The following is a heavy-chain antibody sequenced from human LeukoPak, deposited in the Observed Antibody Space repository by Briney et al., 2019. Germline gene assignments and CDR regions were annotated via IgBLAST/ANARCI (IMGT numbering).Heavy chain of an antibody. Sequence: ASVKVSCKASGYSFTGHYMHWVRQAPGQGLEWMGWINPNSGGTDYAQKFQGRVTMTRDTSISTAYMELSRLRSDDTAVYYRARDQTTPGVSGDLLGNYYYYMDVWGKGTTVAISS. D-gene: IGHD3-10*02. CDR2: INPNSGGT. CDR1: GYSFTGHY. J-gene: IGHJ6*03. CDR3: ARDQTTPGVSGDLLGNYYYYMDV. V-gene: IGHV1-2*02.